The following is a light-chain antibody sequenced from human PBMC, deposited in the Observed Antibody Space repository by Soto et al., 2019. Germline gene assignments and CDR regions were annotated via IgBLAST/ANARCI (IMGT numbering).Light chain of an antibody. V-gene: IGLV4-69*02. J-gene: IGLJ2*01. CDR3: QTWGRGIVV. CDR2: LNSDGSH. CDR1: SGHRSYA. Sequence: QPVLTQSPSASASLGASVKLTCTLSSGHRSYAIAWHQQQPEKGPRYLMKLNSDGSHSKGDGIPDRLSGSSSGAERYLTSSSQQYEDEADYYCQTWGRGIVVFGGGTQLTVL.